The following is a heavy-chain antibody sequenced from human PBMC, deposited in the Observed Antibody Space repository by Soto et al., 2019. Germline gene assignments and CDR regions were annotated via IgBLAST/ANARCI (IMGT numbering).Heavy chain of an antibody. Sequence: PGGSLRLSCAASGLTFSSYAMNWVRQAPGKGLEWVSTITFTGVSTYYADSVKGRFTISRDNSKNTLYLQMNSLRAEDTAVYYCAKLDGYNAFDYWGQGTLVTVSS. CDR2: ITFTGVST. D-gene: IGHD5-12*01. CDR3: AKLDGYNAFDY. V-gene: IGHV3-23*01. J-gene: IGHJ4*02. CDR1: GLTFSSYA.